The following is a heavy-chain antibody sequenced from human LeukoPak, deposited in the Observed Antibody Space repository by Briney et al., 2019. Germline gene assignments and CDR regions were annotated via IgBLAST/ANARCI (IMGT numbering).Heavy chain of an antibody. CDR1: GVTFSSYA. D-gene: IGHD1-26*01. J-gene: IGHJ4*02. CDR2: IITIFGTA. V-gene: IGHV1-69*13. Sequence: SVKVSCKASGVTFSSYAISWVRQAPGQGLEWMGGIITIFGTANYTQKFQGRVTITADESTSTAYMELSSLRSEDAAVYYCAVRGWEVLLSHFDYWGQGTLVTVSS. CDR3: AVRGWEVLLSHFDY.